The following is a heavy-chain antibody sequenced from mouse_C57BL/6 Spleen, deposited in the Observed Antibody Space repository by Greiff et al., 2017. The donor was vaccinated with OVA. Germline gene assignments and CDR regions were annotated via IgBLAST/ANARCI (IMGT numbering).Heavy chain of an antibody. J-gene: IGHJ4*01. CDR1: GFSFNTYA. D-gene: IGHD1-1*01. V-gene: IGHV10-1*01. CDR2: IRSKSNNYAT. CDR3: VRQGDYGSSYEGYYAMDY. Sequence: EVQLVESGGGLVQPKGSLKLSCAASGFSFNTYAMNWVRQAPGKGLEWVARIRSKSNNYATYYADSVKDSFTISRDDSESMIYLQMNNLKTEDTAMYYCVRQGDYGSSYEGYYAMDYWGQGTSVTVSS.